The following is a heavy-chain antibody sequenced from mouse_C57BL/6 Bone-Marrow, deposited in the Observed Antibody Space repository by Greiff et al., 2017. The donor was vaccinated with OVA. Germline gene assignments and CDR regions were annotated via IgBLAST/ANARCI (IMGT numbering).Heavy chain of an antibody. V-gene: IGHV1-55*01. CDR1: GFTFTSYW. D-gene: IGHD2-4*01. CDR2: FYPGSGST. J-gene: IGHJ1*03. CDR3: ARRGYYEYFDV. Sequence: QVQLQQPGAELVKPGASVKMSCKASGFTFTSYWITWVIQRPGQGLEWIGDFYPGSGSTNYNEKFKSKATLTVDTSSSTAYMQLSSLTSEDSAVYYYARRGYYEYFDVWGTGTTVTVSS.